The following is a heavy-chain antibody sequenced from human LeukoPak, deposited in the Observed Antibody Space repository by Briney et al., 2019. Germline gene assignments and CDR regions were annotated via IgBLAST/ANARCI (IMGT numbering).Heavy chain of an antibody. D-gene: IGHD3-3*01. J-gene: IGHJ3*02. CDR3: ARDLDYYDFWSGTGAFDI. Sequence: GGSLRLSCAASGFTFSRYSMNWVRQAPGKGLEWVSYISSSSSTIYYADSVKGRFTISRDNAKNSLYLQMNSLRAEDTAVYYCARDLDYYDFWSGTGAFDIWGQGTMVTVSS. CDR1: GFTFSRYS. V-gene: IGHV3-48*01. CDR2: ISSSSSTI.